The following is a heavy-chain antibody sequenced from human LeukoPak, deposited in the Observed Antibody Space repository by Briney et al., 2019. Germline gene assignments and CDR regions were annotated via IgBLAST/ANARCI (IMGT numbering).Heavy chain of an antibody. CDR1: GYTFTSYY. CDR3: ARANHIAAAGTYEPYYFDY. J-gene: IGHJ4*02. CDR2: INPSGGST. V-gene: IGHV1-46*01. D-gene: IGHD6-13*01. Sequence: ASVKVSCKASGYTFTSYYMHWVRQAPGQGLEWMGIINPSGGSTSYAQKFQGRVTMTRDTSTSPVYMELSSLRSEDTAVYYCARANHIAAAGTYEPYYFDYCGQGTLVTVSS.